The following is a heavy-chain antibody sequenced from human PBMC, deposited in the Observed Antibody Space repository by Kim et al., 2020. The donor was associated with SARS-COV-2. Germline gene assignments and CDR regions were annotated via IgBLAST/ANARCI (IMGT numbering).Heavy chain of an antibody. J-gene: IGHJ6*02. D-gene: IGHD2-2*01. CDR1: GGYFSGHY. V-gene: IGHV4-34*01. Sequence: SETLSLTCAVYGGYFSGHYWSWVRQPPGKGLEWIGEIHDSGRTRYNPSLKSRVTISVDVSKNHFSLKLTSVTAADTGSYYCARGRVGVVPAPVMGLGPHYDYFILDVWGHGTMVTVSS. CDR3: ARGRVGVVPAPVMGLGPHYDYFILDV. CDR2: IHDSGRT.